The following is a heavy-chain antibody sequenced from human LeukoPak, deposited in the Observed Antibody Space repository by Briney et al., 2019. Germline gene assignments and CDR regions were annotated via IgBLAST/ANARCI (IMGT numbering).Heavy chain of an antibody. D-gene: IGHD1-1*01. J-gene: IGHJ6*03. CDR1: GFTFSSYG. V-gene: IGHV3-33*06. CDR3: AKGTDGYGDNWLYYYMDV. Sequence: PEGSLRLSCAASGFTFSSYGMHWVRQAPGKGLEWVAVIWYDGSNKYYADSVKGRFTISRDNSKNTLYLQMNSLRAEDTAVYYCAKGTDGYGDNWLYYYMDVWGKGTTVTVSS. CDR2: IWYDGSNK.